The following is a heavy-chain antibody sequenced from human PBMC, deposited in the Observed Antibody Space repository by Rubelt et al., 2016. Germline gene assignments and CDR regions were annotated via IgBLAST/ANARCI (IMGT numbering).Heavy chain of an antibody. CDR2: IRAGSGII. CDR1: GFKFGDYG. Sequence: EVQLVESGGNLVQPGGSLRLSCVGSGFKFGDYGVNWVRQAPGKGLEWVAYIRAGSGIIFYADSVKGRFTISRDDAQNSLYLQMTDLRAEDTAVYYCARDNWNSGYFDYWGQGTLVTVSS. CDR3: ARDNWNSGYFDY. D-gene: IGHD1-20*01. V-gene: IGHV3-48*04. J-gene: IGHJ4*02.